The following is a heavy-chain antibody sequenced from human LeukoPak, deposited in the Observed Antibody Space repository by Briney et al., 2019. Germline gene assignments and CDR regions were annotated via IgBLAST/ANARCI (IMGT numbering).Heavy chain of an antibody. Sequence: ASVKVSCKASGYTFTSYGISWVRQAPGQGLEWMGWISAYNGNTNYAQKLQGRVTMTTDTSTSTAYMELRSLRSDDTAVYYRATVKIGDGYNIWGQGTLVTVSS. J-gene: IGHJ4*02. CDR1: GYTFTSYG. CDR2: ISAYNGNT. D-gene: IGHD5-24*01. V-gene: IGHV1-18*01. CDR3: ATVKIGDGYNI.